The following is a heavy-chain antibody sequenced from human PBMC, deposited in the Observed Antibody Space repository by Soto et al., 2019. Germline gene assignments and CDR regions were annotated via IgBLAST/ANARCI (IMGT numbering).Heavy chain of an antibody. V-gene: IGHV4-34*02. CDR1: VGSFSGYS. CDR2: VNPRGSA. J-gene: IGHJ4*02. D-gene: IGHD2-15*01. CDR3: ARAARRREQIVMTPATGDDFDY. Sequence: QVQLQQWGAGLLKPSETLSLTCAVYVGSFSGYSWTWIRQSPGKGLEWIGDVNPRGSAKYNPSLTSRVTISVDTSKNQFSLKLKSVTAADTALYFCARAARRREQIVMTPATGDDFDYWGQGTLVTVSS.